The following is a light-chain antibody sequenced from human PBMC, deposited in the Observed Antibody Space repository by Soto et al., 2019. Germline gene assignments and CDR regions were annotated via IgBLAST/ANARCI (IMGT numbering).Light chain of an antibody. V-gene: IGLV2-14*01. CDR1: SSDIGGYNY. CDR3: SSYTTGTTLIV. CDR2: EVN. Sequence: QSALTQPASVSGSPGQSITISCTGTSSDIGGYNYVSWYQQHPGKAPKLMIYEVNNRPSGVSSRFSGSKSSNTASLTISGLQAEDEADYYCSSYTTGTTLIVFGGGTKVTVL. J-gene: IGLJ2*01.